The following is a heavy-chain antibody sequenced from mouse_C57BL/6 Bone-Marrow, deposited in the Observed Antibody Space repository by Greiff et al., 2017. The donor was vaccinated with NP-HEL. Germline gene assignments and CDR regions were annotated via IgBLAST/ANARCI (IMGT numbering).Heavy chain of an antibody. Sequence: EQRTEQGLEWIGRIDPDDGETTYAPKFQGKATITADTSSNTAYLQLSSLTSEDTAVYYCARARITTVVATDFDVWGTGTTVTVTS. CDR2: IDPDDGET. D-gene: IGHD1-1*01. V-gene: IGHV14-2*01. CDR3: ARARITTVVATDFDV. J-gene: IGHJ1*03.